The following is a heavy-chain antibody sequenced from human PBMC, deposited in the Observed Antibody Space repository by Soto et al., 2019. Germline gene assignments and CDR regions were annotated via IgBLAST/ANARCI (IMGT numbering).Heavy chain of an antibody. CDR1: GFAFSDYG. V-gene: IGHV3-30*18. D-gene: IGHD2-15*01. CDR3: AKEGPGGGTPFYYARAF. J-gene: IGHJ6*04. Sequence: PGGSLRLSCAASGFAFSDYGMHWVRQAPGKGLEWVSLITNDGNNEYYRESVKGRFSISRGKSTNTVDLLMNSLRPEDTGVYYWAKEGPGGGTPFYYARAFWGKGTRVTVS. CDR2: ITNDGNNE.